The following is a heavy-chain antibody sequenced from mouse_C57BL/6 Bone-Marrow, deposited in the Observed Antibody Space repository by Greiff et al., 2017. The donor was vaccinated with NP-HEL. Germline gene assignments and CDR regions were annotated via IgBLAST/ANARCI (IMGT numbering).Heavy chain of an antibody. CDR2: ISSGSSTI. D-gene: IGHD4-1*01. CDR1: GFTFSDYG. V-gene: IGHV5-17*01. J-gene: IGHJ2*01. CDR3: ARSANWDGDY. Sequence: EVKVVESGGGLVKPGGSLKLSCAASGFTFSDYGMHWVRQAPEKGLEWVAYISSGSSTIYYADTVKGRFTISRDNAKNTLFLQMTSLRSEDTAMYYCARSANWDGDYWGQGTTLTVSS.